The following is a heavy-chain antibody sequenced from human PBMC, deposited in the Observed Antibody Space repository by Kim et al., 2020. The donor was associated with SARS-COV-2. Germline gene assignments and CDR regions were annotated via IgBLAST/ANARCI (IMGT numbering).Heavy chain of an antibody. Sequence: SETLSLTCTVSSGSINNTGYYWGWIRQSPGTGLEWIGTVHNSGSTYYNPSLKGRVTMSVYTSKNQFSLNLSSVTAADTATYYCARLGFRAGIVVASSWLARWGQGTPVTVSA. V-gene: IGHV4-39*01. CDR1: SGSINNTGYY. J-gene: IGHJ1*01. CDR2: VHNSGST. CDR3: ARLGFRAGIVVASSWLAR. D-gene: IGHD6-19*01.